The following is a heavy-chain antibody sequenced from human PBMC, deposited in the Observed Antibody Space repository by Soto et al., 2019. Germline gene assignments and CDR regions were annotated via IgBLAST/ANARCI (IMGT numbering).Heavy chain of an antibody. Sequence: EVQLVESGGGLVQPGGSLRLSCAASGFTVSSNYMSWVRQDPGKGLEWVSVIYSGGSTYYADSVKGRFTISRDNSKNTLYLQMNSLRAEDTAVYYCASNWGGDCSGGSCFNAFDIWGQGTMVTVSS. D-gene: IGHD2-15*01. V-gene: IGHV3-66*01. CDR3: ASNWGGDCSGGSCFNAFDI. J-gene: IGHJ3*02. CDR2: IYSGGST. CDR1: GFTVSSNY.